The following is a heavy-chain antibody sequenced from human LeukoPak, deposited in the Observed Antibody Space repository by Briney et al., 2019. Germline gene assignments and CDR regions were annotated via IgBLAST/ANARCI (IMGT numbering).Heavy chain of an antibody. CDR1: GYTFTSYA. CDR2: INAGNGNT. V-gene: IGHV1-3*01. J-gene: IGHJ4*02. Sequence: ASVKVSCKASGYTFTSYAIHWVRQAPGQRLEWMGWINAGNGNTKYSQKFQGRVTITRDTSASTAYMELSSLRSEDTAVYYCATVYDSSGYYYGGFDYWGQGTLVTVSS. D-gene: IGHD3-22*01. CDR3: ATVYDSSGYYYGGFDY.